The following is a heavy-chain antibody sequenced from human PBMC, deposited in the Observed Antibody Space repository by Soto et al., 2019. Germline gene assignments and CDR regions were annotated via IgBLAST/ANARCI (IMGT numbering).Heavy chain of an antibody. Sequence: GGSLRLSCAASGFTFSSYAMSWVRQAPGKGLEWVSAISGSGGSTYYADSVKGRFTISRDNSKNTLYLQMNSLRAEDTAVYYCAKDRARIQLWFTYYYYGMDVWGQGATVTVSS. CDR1: GFTFSSYA. D-gene: IGHD5-18*01. CDR2: ISGSGGST. J-gene: IGHJ6*02. V-gene: IGHV3-23*01. CDR3: AKDRARIQLWFTYYYYGMDV.